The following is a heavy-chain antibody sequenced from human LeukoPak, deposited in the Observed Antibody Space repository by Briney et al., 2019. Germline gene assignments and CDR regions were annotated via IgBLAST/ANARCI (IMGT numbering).Heavy chain of an antibody. CDR3: ANFDGDSQAFHI. CDR2: ILYDGSKK. V-gene: IGHV3-30*18. CDR1: GFTFTNYS. D-gene: IGHD3-9*01. J-gene: IGHJ3*02. Sequence: GGSLRLSCAASGFTFTNYSMHWVRQTPGKGLQWVAAILYDGSKKYYADSVKGRFSVYRDNSDSTLYLQMNNLKTEDTALYSCANFDGDSQAFHIWGLGTMVTVSS.